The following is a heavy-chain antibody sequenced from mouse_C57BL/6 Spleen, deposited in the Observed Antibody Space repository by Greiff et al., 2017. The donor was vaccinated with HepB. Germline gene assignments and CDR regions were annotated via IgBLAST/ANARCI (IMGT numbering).Heavy chain of an antibody. CDR2: IWSGGST. J-gene: IGHJ3*01. CDR1: GFSLTSYG. Sequence: VQLVESGPGLVQPSQSLSITCTVSGFSLTSYGVHWVRQSPGKGLEWLGVIWSGGSTDYNAAFISRLSISKDNSKSQVFFKMNSLQADDTAIYYCARDGYDGAWFAYWGQGTLVTVSA. CDR3: ARDGYDGAWFAY. V-gene: IGHV2-2*01. D-gene: IGHD2-2*01.